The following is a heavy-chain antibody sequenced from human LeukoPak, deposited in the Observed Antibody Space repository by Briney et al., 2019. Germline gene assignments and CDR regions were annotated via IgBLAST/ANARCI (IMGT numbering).Heavy chain of an antibody. CDR3: ARDPAPDAFDI. CDR2: IYYSGST. CDR1: GDFISSSSYY. J-gene: IGHJ3*02. Sequence: SETLSLTCTVSGDFISSSSYYWGWIRQPPGKGLEWIGSIYYSGSTYYNPSLKSRVTISVDTSKNQFSLKLSSVTAADTAVYYCARDPAPDAFDIWGQGTMVTVSS. V-gene: IGHV4-39*02.